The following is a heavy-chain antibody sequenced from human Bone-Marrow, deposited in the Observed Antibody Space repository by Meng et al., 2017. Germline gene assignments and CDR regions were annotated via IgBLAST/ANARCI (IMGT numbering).Heavy chain of an antibody. V-gene: IGHV4-34*01. D-gene: IGHD3-22*01. Sequence: QVQLQQWGAGLLKPSETLSRTCAVYGGSFSGYYWSWIRQPPGKGLEWIGEINHSGSTNYNPSLKSRVTISVDKSKNQFSLKLSSVTAADTAVYYCANYYDSQVGWFDPWGQGTLVTVSS. CDR3: ANYYDSQVGWFDP. CDR2: INHSGST. J-gene: IGHJ5*02. CDR1: GGSFSGYY.